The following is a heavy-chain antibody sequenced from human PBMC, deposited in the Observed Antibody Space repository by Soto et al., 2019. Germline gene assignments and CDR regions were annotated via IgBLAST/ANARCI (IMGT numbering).Heavy chain of an antibody. V-gene: IGHV6-1*01. D-gene: IGHD1-7*01. CDR3: AGTTSYQWYYMDV. J-gene: IGHJ6*03. CDR1: GDSVSSNSAA. Sequence: QVQLQESGPGLVKPSQTLSLTCAISGDSVSSNSAAWNWLRQSPSRGLEWLGRTYYRSRWYNDYAVPVRSRITVNADTSKNQFSLQLTSVTPEDTAVYYCAGTTSYQWYYMDVWGKGTTVTVSS. CDR2: TYYRSRWYN.